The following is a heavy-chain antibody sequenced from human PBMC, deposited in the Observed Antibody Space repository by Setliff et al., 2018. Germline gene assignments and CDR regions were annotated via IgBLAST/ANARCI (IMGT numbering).Heavy chain of an antibody. Sequence: SETLSLTCTVSGGSVSSGSYYWSWIRQPAGKGLEWFVHIDPSGNTNYHPSLKSRVTISGDTSKNQFSLKLASVTAADTAIYYCARGLNSDSWTFAYWGQGSLVTVSS. V-gene: IGHV4-61*09. CDR3: ARGLNSDSWTFAY. CDR1: GGSVSSGSYY. D-gene: IGHD2-15*01. CDR2: IDPSGNT. J-gene: IGHJ4*02.